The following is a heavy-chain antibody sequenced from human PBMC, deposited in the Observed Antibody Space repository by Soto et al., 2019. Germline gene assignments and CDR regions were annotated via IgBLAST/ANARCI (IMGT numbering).Heavy chain of an antibody. CDR3: AARNFEY. V-gene: IGHV3-23*01. CDR1: GFTFSIYG. Sequence: EVQILESGGGLVQPGGSLRLSCAASGFTFSIYGLTWVRQAPGKGLEWVSLINADGATTYYANSAKGRFTISRDNSENTLYLQMNSLRVEDTAVYYCAARNFEYWGQGTLVTVSS. CDR2: INADGATT. J-gene: IGHJ4*02.